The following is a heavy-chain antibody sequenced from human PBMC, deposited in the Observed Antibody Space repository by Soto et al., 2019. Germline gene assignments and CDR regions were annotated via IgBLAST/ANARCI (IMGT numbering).Heavy chain of an antibody. D-gene: IGHD2-2*01. CDR2: VYPDDSVT. V-gene: IGHV5-51*03. CDR1: GNSFNFNW. J-gene: IGHJ6*02. CDR3: ARLVNSTSPGGGLDV. Sequence: EVQLVQSGPGVKQRGAPLKVSVKASGNSFNFNWIGWWRQLPGKGLEWMGVVYPDDSVTIYSPSFEGQVTISVDKSTSTAYLQWSSLKASDTAMYNCARLVNSTSPGGGLDVWGQGTTVTVSS.